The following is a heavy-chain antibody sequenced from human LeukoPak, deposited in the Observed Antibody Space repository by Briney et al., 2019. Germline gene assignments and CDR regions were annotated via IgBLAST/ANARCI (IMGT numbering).Heavy chain of an antibody. Sequence: SETLSLTCAVYGGSFSGYYWSWIRQPPGKGLEWIGEINHSGSTNYNPSLKSRVTISVDTSKNQFSLKLSSVTAADTAVYYCARGGTHITIFGVVINDFDSWGQGTLVTVSS. V-gene: IGHV4-34*01. J-gene: IGHJ4*02. D-gene: IGHD3-3*01. CDR2: INHSGST. CDR1: GGSFSGYY. CDR3: ARGGTHITIFGVVINDFDS.